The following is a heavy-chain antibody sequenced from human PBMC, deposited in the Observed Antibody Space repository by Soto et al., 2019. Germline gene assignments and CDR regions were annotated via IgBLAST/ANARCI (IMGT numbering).Heavy chain of an antibody. Sequence: PGGSLRLSCAASGFTFSNHYMTWIRQAPGKGLEWVSYISDSGSDIYYADSVKGRFTISRDNAKNSLYLQMNSLRADDTAVYYCARQYSSMLDQWGQGALVTVSS. D-gene: IGHD6-13*01. V-gene: IGHV3-11*01. J-gene: IGHJ4*02. CDR2: ISDSGSDI. CDR1: GFTFSNHY. CDR3: ARQYSSMLDQ.